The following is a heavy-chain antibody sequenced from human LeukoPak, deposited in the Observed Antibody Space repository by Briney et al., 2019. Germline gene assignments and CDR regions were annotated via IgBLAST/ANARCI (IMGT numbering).Heavy chain of an antibody. V-gene: IGHV4-59*08. D-gene: IGHD4-17*01. Sequence: SETPSLTCNVSGGSISTYYWSWIRQPPGRGLEWIGYISDGGVTSYNPSLKGRVTISVDSPKNRFSLRLTSLTAVDTALYYCARHGETRDYFDYWGPGSLVTVSS. CDR1: GGSISTYY. J-gene: IGHJ4*02. CDR2: ISDGGVT. CDR3: ARHGETRDYFDY.